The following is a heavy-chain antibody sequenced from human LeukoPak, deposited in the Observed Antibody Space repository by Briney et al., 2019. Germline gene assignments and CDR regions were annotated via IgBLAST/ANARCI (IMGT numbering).Heavy chain of an antibody. CDR2: IYYSGST. D-gene: IGHD3-3*01. V-gene: IGHV4-59*12. Sequence: SETLSLTCTVSGGSISSYYWSWLRQPPGKGLEWIGYIYYSGSTNYNPSLKSRVTISVDTSKNQFSLKLSSVTAADTAVYYCARGPAHYDFWSGYQYNWFDPWGQGTLVTVSS. CDR3: ARGPAHYDFWSGYQYNWFDP. J-gene: IGHJ5*02. CDR1: GGSISSYY.